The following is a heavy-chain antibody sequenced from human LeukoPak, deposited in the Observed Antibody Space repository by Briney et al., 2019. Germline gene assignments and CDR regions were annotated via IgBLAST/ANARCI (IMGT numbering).Heavy chain of an antibody. D-gene: IGHD3-16*01. V-gene: IGHV3-7*03. CDR1: GLTFSNYW. CDR3: ARDGFGTGSN. Sequence: GGSLRLSCAASGLTFSNYWMDWVRQAPGKGLEWVANIKQDGGEKNYVDSVKGRFIISRDNAKNSLYLQMNTLRADDTAVYYCARDGFGTGSNWGQGTLVTVSS. J-gene: IGHJ4*02. CDR2: IKQDGGEK.